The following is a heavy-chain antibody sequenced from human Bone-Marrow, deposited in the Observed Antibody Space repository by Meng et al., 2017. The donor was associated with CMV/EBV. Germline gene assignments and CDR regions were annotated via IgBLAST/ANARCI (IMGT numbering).Heavy chain of an antibody. CDR2: ISWNSGSI. Sequence: SLKISCAASGFTFDDYAMHWVRQAPGKGLEWVSGISWNSGSIGYADSVKGRFTISRDNAKNSLYLQMNSLRAEDTALYYCAKGSTMIVVVSTFDSWGQGTLVTVSS. D-gene: IGHD3-22*01. CDR1: GFTFDDYA. V-gene: IGHV3-9*01. CDR3: AKGSTMIVVVSTFDS. J-gene: IGHJ4*02.